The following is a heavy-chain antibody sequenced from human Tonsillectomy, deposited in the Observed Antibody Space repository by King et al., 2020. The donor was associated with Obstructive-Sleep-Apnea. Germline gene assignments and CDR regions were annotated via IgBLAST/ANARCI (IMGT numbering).Heavy chain of an antibody. CDR3: ASWNSGGWYSFDF. J-gene: IGHJ4*02. Sequence: VQLVESGGGLVQPGGSLRLSCAASGFTVSSNYMSWVRQAPGKGLEWVSIIYSGGSTYYADSVKGRFTISRDNSKNTLYLQMNSLRAEDTAVYYCASWNSGGWYSFDFWGQGTLVPVSS. D-gene: IGHD6-19*01. CDR2: IYSGGST. CDR1: GFTVSSNY. V-gene: IGHV3-66*01.